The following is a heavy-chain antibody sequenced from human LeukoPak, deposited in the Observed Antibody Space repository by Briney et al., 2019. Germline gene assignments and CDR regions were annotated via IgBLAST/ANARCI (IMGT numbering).Heavy chain of an antibody. J-gene: IGHJ3*02. D-gene: IGHD3-10*01. CDR2: IYHSGST. CDR3: ARDRYGGHGDAFDI. V-gene: IGHV4-30-2*01. CDR1: GGSISSGGYS. Sequence: SQTLSLTCAVSGGSISSGGYSWSWIRQPPGKGLEWIGYIYHSGSTYYNPSLKSRVTISVDRSKNQFSLKLSSVTAADTAVYYCARDRYGGHGDAFDIWGQGTMVTVSS.